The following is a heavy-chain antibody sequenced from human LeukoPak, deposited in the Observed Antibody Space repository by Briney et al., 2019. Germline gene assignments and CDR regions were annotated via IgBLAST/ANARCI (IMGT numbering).Heavy chain of an antibody. D-gene: IGHD3-9*01. Sequence: PGTSLRLSCVASGFTIYSFGMHWIRQAPGKGLEWVAVVSSDGRKVYCADSVKARFTVSRDVSKNTLNLQMNSLRAEDTAVYYCAKWGDYDVLTGYYVSDYWGQGTLVTVSS. CDR3: AKWGDYDVLTGYYVSDY. CDR2: VSSDGRKV. CDR1: GFTIYSFG. J-gene: IGHJ4*02. V-gene: IGHV3-33*06.